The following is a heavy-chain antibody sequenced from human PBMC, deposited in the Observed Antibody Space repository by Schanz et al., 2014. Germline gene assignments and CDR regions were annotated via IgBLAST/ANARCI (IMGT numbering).Heavy chain of an antibody. CDR1: GYSFTPFP. V-gene: IGHV1-8*02. CDR2: MNPNSGNT. CDR3: ARGGGPEDVFDI. J-gene: IGHJ3*02. Sequence: QVQLLQSGAEVKKPGASVKVSCKASGYSFTPFPIHWVRQATGQGLEWMGWMNPNSGNTGYAQKFQGRVTMTRNTSISTAYMELSSLRSDDTAVYYCARGGGPEDVFDIWGQGTILTVSS.